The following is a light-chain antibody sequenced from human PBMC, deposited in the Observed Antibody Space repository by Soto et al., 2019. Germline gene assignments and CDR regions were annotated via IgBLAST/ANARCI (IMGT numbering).Light chain of an antibody. CDR3: QRYSNWPPRYT. V-gene: IGKV3-15*01. CDR1: QSISSN. J-gene: IGKJ2*01. CDR2: GAS. Sequence: EIVMTQSPATLSVSPGEGATLSCRASQSISSNLAWYQHKPGQAPRLLIYGASTRATGIPARFSGSGSGTEFTLTISSLQSEDFAVYYCQRYSNWPPRYTFGQWTKLEIK.